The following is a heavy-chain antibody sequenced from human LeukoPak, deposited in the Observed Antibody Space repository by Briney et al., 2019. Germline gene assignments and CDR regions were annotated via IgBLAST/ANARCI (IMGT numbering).Heavy chain of an antibody. CDR2: IYTSGST. CDR1: GGSISSYY. D-gene: IGHD3-10*01. Sequence: SETLSLTCTVSGGSISSYYWSWIRQPAGKGLEWIGRIYTSGSTNYNPSLKSRVTMSVDTSKNQFSLKLSSVTAADTAVYYCAKPSNYYGSATDAFDFWGQGTMATVSS. V-gene: IGHV4-4*07. CDR3: AKPSNYYGSATDAFDF. J-gene: IGHJ3*01.